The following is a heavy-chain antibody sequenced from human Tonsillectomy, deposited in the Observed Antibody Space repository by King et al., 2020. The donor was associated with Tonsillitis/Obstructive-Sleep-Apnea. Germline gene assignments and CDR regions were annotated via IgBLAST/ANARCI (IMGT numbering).Heavy chain of an antibody. Sequence: VQLVESGGGVVQPGRSLRLSCAASGFTFRSYAMHWVRQAPGKGLEWVALMSYDGSNKYYTDSVKGRFTISRDNSKNTLYLQMNSLRAEDTAVYYCASDIAAAGTYYGMDVWGQGTTVTVS. CDR3: ASDIAAAGTYYGMDV. CDR1: GFTFRSYA. CDR2: MSYDGSNK. V-gene: IGHV3-30*04. D-gene: IGHD6-13*01. J-gene: IGHJ6*02.